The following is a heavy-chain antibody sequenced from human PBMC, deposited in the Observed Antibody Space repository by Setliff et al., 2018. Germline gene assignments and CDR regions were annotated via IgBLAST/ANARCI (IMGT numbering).Heavy chain of an antibody. CDR1: GFTFSSYG. CDR3: ARDPTRFTKFRGVSIRYFYMDV. Sequence: GGSLRLSCAASGFTFSSYGMHWVRQAPGKGLEWVANIKADGSERFYGDSVRGRFIVSRDNAKNSLFLQIIDLRVEDTAVYYCARDPTRFTKFRGVSIRYFYMDVWGKGTTVTVSS. J-gene: IGHJ6*03. CDR2: IKADGSER. V-gene: IGHV3-7*01. D-gene: IGHD3-10*01.